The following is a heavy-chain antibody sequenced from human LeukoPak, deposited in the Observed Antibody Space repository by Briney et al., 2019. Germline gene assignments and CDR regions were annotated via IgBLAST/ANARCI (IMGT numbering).Heavy chain of an antibody. J-gene: IGHJ4*02. V-gene: IGHV3-23*01. D-gene: IGHD3-22*01. CDR2: ISGRGDNT. CDR3: AKGSYYDSSGSFYFDY. Sequence: GGSLRLSCAASGFTFSSYAMSWVRQAPGKGLEWVSGISGRGDNTYYADSVTGRFTISRDNSKNTLYVQVNSLGTEDTAAYYCAKGSYYDSSGSFYFDYWGQGTLVTVPS. CDR1: GFTFSSYA.